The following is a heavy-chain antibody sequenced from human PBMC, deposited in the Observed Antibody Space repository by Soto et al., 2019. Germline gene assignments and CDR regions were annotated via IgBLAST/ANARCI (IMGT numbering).Heavy chain of an antibody. J-gene: IGHJ5*02. D-gene: IGHD6-25*01. CDR2: ISYDGSNK. CDR1: GFTFSSYG. CDR3: AKRGYGRYNWFYP. Sequence: SEVTLRLSCAASGFTFSSYGMHWVRQAPGKGLEWVAVISYDGSNKYYADSVKGRFTISRDNSKNTLYLQMNSLRAEDTAVYYCAKRGYGRYNWFYPRGKRNLVTVDS. V-gene: IGHV3-30*18.